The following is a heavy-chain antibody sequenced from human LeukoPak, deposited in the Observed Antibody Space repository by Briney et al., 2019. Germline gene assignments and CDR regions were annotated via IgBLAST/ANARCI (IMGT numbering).Heavy chain of an antibody. D-gene: IGHD2-15*01. Sequence: GGSPGLSCAASGFTLSSYAMSWVRQAPGKGLEWVSAISDTGNTYHADSVKGRFTISRDSSKNTLFLQMNRLRPEDAAVYYCAKAPVTTCRGAFCYPFDYWGLGTLVTVSS. CDR1: GFTLSSYA. CDR3: AKAPVTTCRGAFCYPFDY. J-gene: IGHJ4*02. V-gene: IGHV3-23*01. CDR2: ISDTGNT.